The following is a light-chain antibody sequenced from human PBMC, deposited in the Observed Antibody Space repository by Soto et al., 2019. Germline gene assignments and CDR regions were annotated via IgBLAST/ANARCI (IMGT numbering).Light chain of an antibody. CDR2: EDS. CDR3: YSKDSSGNIMV. CDR1: ALPKIY. Sequence: SYELTQSPSVSVSPGQTARITCSGDALPKIYVYWYQQKSGQAPVLVIYEDSKRRSGIPERFSASSSGTMATLTISGAQVEDEADYYCYSKDSSGNIMVFGGGTKVTVL. V-gene: IGLV3-10*01. J-gene: IGLJ3*02.